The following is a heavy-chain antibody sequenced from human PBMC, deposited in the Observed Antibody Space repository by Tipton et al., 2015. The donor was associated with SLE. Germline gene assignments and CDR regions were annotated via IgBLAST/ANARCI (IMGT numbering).Heavy chain of an antibody. D-gene: IGHD5-12*01. J-gene: IGHJ2*01. Sequence: SLRLSCAASGFTFSSSWMSWVRQAPGKGLEWVANKKQDGSEKYYVDSVKGRFTISRDNAKNSLYLQMNSLRAEDTAVYYCARDRNIVATMRGYFDLWGRGTLVTVSS. CDR1: GFTFSSSW. CDR2: KKQDGSEK. CDR3: ARDRNIVATMRGYFDL. V-gene: IGHV3-7*01.